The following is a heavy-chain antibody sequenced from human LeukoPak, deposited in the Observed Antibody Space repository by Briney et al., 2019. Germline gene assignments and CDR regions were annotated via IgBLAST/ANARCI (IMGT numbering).Heavy chain of an antibody. D-gene: IGHD6-13*01. V-gene: IGHV4-61*02. Sequence: SQTLSLTCTVSGGPISSGSYYWSWIRQPAGKGLEWIGRIYSSGSTNYNPFLKSRVIISVHTSKNQFSLKLSSVTAADTAVYYCAREDSSSWYKDAAYYYYYMDVWGKGTTVTVSS. CDR1: GGPISSGSYY. CDR2: IYSSGST. J-gene: IGHJ6*03. CDR3: AREDSSSWYKDAAYYYYYMDV.